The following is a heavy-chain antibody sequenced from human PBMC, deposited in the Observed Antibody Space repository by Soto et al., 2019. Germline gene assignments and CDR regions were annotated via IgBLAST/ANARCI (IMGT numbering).Heavy chain of an antibody. V-gene: IGHV1-69*13. J-gene: IGHJ5*02. D-gene: IGHD6-19*01. CDR3: ARGASYSTAWYIWFDP. CDR1: GGTFSTYP. CDR2: IIPKFGTT. Sequence: SVKVSCKVSGGTFSTYPINWVRQAPGQGLEFMGGIIPKFGTTNYAQKFRGTVTITADESTSTAYMELNNLKSEDTAVYYCARGASYSTAWYIWFDPCGQRTLLTISS.